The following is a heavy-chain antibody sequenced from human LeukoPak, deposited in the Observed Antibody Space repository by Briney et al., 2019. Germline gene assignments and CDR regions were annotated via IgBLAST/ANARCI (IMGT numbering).Heavy chain of an antibody. Sequence: GRSLRLSCAASGFTFSSYGMHWVRQAPGKGLEWVALIWYDGSNKYYADSVKGRFTISRDNSKNTLYLQMNSLGAEDTAVYYCARGALPWEFPGGDAFDIWGQGTMVTVSS. D-gene: IGHD1-26*01. J-gene: IGHJ3*02. CDR1: GFTFSSYG. CDR2: IWYDGSNK. V-gene: IGHV3-33*01. CDR3: ARGALPWEFPGGDAFDI.